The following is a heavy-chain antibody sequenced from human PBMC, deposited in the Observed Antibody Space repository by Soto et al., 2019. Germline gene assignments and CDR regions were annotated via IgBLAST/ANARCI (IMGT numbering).Heavy chain of an antibody. Sequence: QVQLQESGPGLVKPSQTLSLTCTVSGGSISSGGYFWSWIRQHPGKGLEWIGFIYYSGSTYYNPSLRSRVTISVDTSKNQFSLKLSSVTAADTAVYYCAREGAAPSYSYGMDVWGQGTTVTVSS. D-gene: IGHD6-6*01. V-gene: IGHV4-31*03. J-gene: IGHJ6*02. CDR2: IYYSGST. CDR3: AREGAAPSYSYGMDV. CDR1: GGSISSGGYF.